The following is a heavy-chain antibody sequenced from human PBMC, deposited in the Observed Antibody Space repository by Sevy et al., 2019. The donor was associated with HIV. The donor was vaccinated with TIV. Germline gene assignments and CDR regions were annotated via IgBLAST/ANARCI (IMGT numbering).Heavy chain of an antibody. J-gene: IGHJ3*02. CDR2: ITHSGNT. V-gene: IGHV4-34*01. CDR3: AGGKDVSGTFDI. Sequence: SETLSLTCAVYGGSFSGYSWNWIRQSPERGLEWIGEITHSGNTNYISSLKSRVTISKATSNNQFSLMLNAVSAADTAVYYCAGGKDVSGTFDIWGQGTGVTVSS. CDR1: GGSFSGYS.